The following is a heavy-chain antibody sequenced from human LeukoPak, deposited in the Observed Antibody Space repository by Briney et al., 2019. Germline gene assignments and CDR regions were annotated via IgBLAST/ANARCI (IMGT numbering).Heavy chain of an antibody. CDR1: GFTFDDYA. CDR3: AKGTPLTGANFDY. V-gene: IGHV3-9*01. Sequence: GGSLRLSCAASGFTFDDYAMHWVRQAPGKGLEWVSGISWNSGSIGYADSVKGRFTISRDNAKNSLYLQMNSLRAEDTALYYCAKGTPLTGANFDYWGQGTLVTVSS. J-gene: IGHJ4*02. D-gene: IGHD7-27*01. CDR2: ISWNSGSI.